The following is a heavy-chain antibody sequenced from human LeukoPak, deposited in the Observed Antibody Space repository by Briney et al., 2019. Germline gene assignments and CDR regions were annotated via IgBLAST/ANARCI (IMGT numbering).Heavy chain of an antibody. CDR3: AKDPMVRGVIGYFQH. J-gene: IGHJ1*01. Sequence: PGGSLRLSCAASGFTFSSYWMSWVRQAPGKGLEWVAVISYDGSNKYYADSVKGRFTISRDNSKNTLYLQMNSLRAEDTAVYYCAKDPMVRGVIGYFQHWGQGTLVTVSS. CDR1: GFTFSSYW. D-gene: IGHD3-10*01. V-gene: IGHV3-30*18. CDR2: ISYDGSNK.